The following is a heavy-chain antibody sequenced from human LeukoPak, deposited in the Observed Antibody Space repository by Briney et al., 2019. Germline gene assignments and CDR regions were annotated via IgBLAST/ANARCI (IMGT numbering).Heavy chain of an antibody. CDR1: GDSISSSNHY. CDR3: ARKRWLQPFDY. J-gene: IGHJ4*02. D-gene: IGHD5-24*01. Sequence: SETLSLTCTVSGDSISSSNHYWDWIRQPPGKGLEWIGSIYYSGTTYYSPSLKSRVTISVDTSKNHFSLKLSSVTAADTAVYYCARKRWLQPFDYWGQGTPVTVSS. V-gene: IGHV4-39*02. CDR2: IYYSGTT.